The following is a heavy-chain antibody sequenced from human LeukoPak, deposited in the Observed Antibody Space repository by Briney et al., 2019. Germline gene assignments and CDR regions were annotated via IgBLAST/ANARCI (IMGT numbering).Heavy chain of an antibody. D-gene: IGHD5-12*01. J-gene: IGHJ4*02. CDR1: GGSFRGYY. CDR3: ARAATDSGYDWKTFDY. CDR2: INHSGIT. Sequence: SETLSLTCAVYGGSFRGYYWSWIRQPPGKGLEWIGEINHSGITNYNPSLNSRVTISVDTSKNQFSLKLNSVTAADTALYYCARAATDSGYDWKTFDYWGQGTLVTVSS. V-gene: IGHV4-34*01.